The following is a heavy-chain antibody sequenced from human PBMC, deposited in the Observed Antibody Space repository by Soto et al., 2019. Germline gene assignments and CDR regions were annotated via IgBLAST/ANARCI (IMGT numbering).Heavy chain of an antibody. Sequence: SETLSLTCTVSGGSISSGDYYWSWIRQPPGEGLEWIGYIYYSGSTYYNPSLKSRVTISVDTSKNQFSLKLSSVTAADTAVYYCATTYYDFWSGYLNWFDPWGQGTLVTVSS. CDR2: IYYSGST. V-gene: IGHV4-30-4*01. D-gene: IGHD3-3*01. CDR3: ATTYYDFWSGYLNWFDP. CDR1: GGSISSGDYY. J-gene: IGHJ5*02.